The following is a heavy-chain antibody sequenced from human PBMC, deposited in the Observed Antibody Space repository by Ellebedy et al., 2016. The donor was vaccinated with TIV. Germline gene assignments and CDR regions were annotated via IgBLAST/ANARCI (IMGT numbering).Heavy chain of an antibody. J-gene: IGHJ5*02. V-gene: IGHV3-23*01. CDR2: ISGGGGIT. D-gene: IGHD2-15*01. Sequence: GGSLRLSXAASGFTFNRYVITWVRQAPGKGLEWVSSISGGGGITNYADSVKGRFTISRDNSKNTLYLQMNSLRAEDTAVYYRAKVEVGYCSGGSCFTNWFDPWGQGTLVTVSS. CDR1: GFTFNRYV. CDR3: AKVEVGYCSGGSCFTNWFDP.